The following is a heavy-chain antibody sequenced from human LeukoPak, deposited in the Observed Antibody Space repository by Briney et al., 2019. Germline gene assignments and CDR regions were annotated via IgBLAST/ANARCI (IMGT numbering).Heavy chain of an antibody. CDR3: ARGRYCSGGRCYSDFDY. CDR1: GFTFSDYY. J-gene: IGHJ4*02. D-gene: IGHD2-15*01. V-gene: IGHV3-72*01. Sequence: PGGSLRLSCVVSGFTFSDYYMDWVRQTPGKGLEWIGRTKAKVDNYVTEYAASVKGRFTISRDESKSSLYLQMNSLKTEDTAVYYCARGRYCSGGRCYSDFDYWGQGTLVTVFS. CDR2: TKAKVDNYVT.